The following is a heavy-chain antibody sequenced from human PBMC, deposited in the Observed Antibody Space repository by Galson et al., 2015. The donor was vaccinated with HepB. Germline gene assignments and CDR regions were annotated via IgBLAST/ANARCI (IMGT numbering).Heavy chain of an antibody. CDR1: GFTFSSYA. CDR3: ARVGRVYGDYPGQFDY. D-gene: IGHD4-17*01. Sequence: SLRLSCAASGFTFSSYAMHWVRQAPGKGLEWVAVISYDGSNKYYADSVKGRFTISRDNSKNTLYLQMNSLRAEDTAVYYCARVGRVYGDYPGQFDYWGQGTLVTVSS. J-gene: IGHJ4*02. CDR2: ISYDGSNK. V-gene: IGHV3-30-3*01.